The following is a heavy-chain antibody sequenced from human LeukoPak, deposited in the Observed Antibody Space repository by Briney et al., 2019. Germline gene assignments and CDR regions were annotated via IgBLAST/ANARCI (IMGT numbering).Heavy chain of an antibody. CDR1: GGSISSSSYY. Sequence: SETLSLTCTVSGGSISSSSYYWGWIRQPPGKGLEWIGSIYYSGSTYYNPSLKSRVTISVDTSKNQFSLQLNSVTPEDTAVYYCALETEWGRFDYWGQGTLVTVSS. CDR2: IYYSGST. D-gene: IGHD1-26*01. J-gene: IGHJ4*02. V-gene: IGHV4-39*01. CDR3: ALETEWGRFDY.